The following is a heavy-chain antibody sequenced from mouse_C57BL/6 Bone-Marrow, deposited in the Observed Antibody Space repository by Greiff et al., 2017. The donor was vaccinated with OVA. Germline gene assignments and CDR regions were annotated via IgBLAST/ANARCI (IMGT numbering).Heavy chain of an antibody. CDR2: INPGSGGT. Sequence: VQLQQSGAELVRPGTSVKVSCKASGYAFTNYLIEWVKQRPGQGLEWIGVINPGSGGTNYNEKFKGKATLTADKSSSTAYMQLSSLTSEDSAVYFCAREGAAPWGQGTSVTVSS. J-gene: IGHJ4*01. CDR1: GYAFTNYL. CDR3: AREGAAP. D-gene: IGHD3-3*01. V-gene: IGHV1-54*01.